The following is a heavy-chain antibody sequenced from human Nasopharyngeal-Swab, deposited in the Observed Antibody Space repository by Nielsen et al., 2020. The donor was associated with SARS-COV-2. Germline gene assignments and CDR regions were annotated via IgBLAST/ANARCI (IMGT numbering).Heavy chain of an antibody. Sequence: GGSLRLSCAASGFTFSSYSMNWVRQAPGKGLEWVSSISSSSSYIYYADSVKGRFTISRDNSRHTLCLQMNSLRAEDTAVYYCSRIRTGAYFDYWGQGTLVTVSS. CDR1: GFTFSSYS. J-gene: IGHJ4*02. D-gene: IGHD1-14*01. CDR2: ISSSSSYI. CDR3: SRIRTGAYFDY. V-gene: IGHV3-21*04.